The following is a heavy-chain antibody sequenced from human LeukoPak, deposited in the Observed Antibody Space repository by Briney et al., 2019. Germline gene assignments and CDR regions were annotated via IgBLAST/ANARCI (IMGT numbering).Heavy chain of an antibody. CDR1: GYTFTSYG. V-gene: IGHV1-18*01. CDR2: ISAYNGNT. CDR3: ARGLRDFPAFVS. Sequence: ASEKVSCKASGYTFTSYGISWVRQAPGQGLEWMGWISAYNGNTNYAQKLQGRLTMTTDTSTSTAYMELRSRRSDYTAVYYCARGLRDFPAFVSWGQGTLVTVSS. J-gene: IGHJ4*02. D-gene: IGHD2-2*01.